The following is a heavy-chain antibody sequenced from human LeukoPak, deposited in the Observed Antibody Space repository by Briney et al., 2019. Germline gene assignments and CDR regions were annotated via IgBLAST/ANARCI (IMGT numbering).Heavy chain of an antibody. Sequence: PSETLSLTCTVSGGSISSGDYYRSWIRQRPGKGLDWIGYIYHSGSTYFNPSLKSRGTISVDRSKNQYSLKLSSVTAADTAVYYCARVRYSGTYADYWGQGTLVTVSS. V-gene: IGHV4-30-4*01. CDR2: IYHSGST. CDR1: GGSISSGDYY. CDR3: ARVRYSGTYADY. J-gene: IGHJ4*02. D-gene: IGHD1-26*01.